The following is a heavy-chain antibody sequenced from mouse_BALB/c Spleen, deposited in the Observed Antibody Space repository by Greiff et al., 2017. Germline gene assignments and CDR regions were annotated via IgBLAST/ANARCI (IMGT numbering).Heavy chain of an antibody. CDR2: INSNGGST. Sequence: EVHLVESGGGLVQPGGSLKLSCAASGFTFSSYGMSWVRQTPDKRLELVATINSNGGSTYYPDSVKGRFTISRDNAKNTLYLQMSSLKSEDTAMYYCAREGRYDLYYYAMDYWGQGTSVTVSS. CDR1: GFTFSSYG. J-gene: IGHJ4*01. V-gene: IGHV5-6-3*01. D-gene: IGHD2-14*01. CDR3: AREGRYDLYYYAMDY.